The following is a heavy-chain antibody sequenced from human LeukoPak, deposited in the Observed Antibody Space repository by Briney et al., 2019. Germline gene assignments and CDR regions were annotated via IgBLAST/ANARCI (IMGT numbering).Heavy chain of an antibody. Sequence: ASVKDSCKASGYTFTSYGISWVRQAPGQGLEWMGWISAYNGNTNYAQKPQGRVTMTTDTSTSTAYMELRSLRSDDTAVYYCARGARDGYNSDYWGQGTLVTVSS. J-gene: IGHJ4*02. V-gene: IGHV1-18*01. CDR2: ISAYNGNT. CDR1: GYTFTSYG. CDR3: ARGARDGYNSDY. D-gene: IGHD5-24*01.